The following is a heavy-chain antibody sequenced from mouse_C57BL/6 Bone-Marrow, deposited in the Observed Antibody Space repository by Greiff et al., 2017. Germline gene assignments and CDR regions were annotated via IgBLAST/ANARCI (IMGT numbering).Heavy chain of an antibody. CDR2: INPNNGGT. V-gene: IGHV1-22*01. Sequence: VQLKQSGPELVKPGASVRMSCKASGYTFTDYNMHWVKQSHGKSLEWIGYINPNNGGTSYNQKFKGKATLTVNKSSSTAYMELRSLTSEDSAVYYCARPGSSGYDYAMDYWGQGTSVTVSS. D-gene: IGHD3-2*02. CDR3: ARPGSSGYDYAMDY. J-gene: IGHJ4*01. CDR1: GYTFTDYN.